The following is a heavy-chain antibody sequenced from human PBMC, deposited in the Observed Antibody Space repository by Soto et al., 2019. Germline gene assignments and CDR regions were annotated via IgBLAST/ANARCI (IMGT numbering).Heavy chain of an antibody. J-gene: IGHJ3*02. Sequence: QLHLVQSGAVVKKPGASVTVSCSASGYPVTAYYMHWVRQAPGRGLEWMGGINPATGAAKYTQTFRGRVTMTRETPTGTAFTELGGLDSGATAGFYWAQGGGVGVAGSAAFDMWGQGTLVTVSS. CDR1: GYPVTAYY. V-gene: IGHV1-2*02. CDR2: INPATGAA. D-gene: IGHD3-3*01. CDR3: AQGGGVGVAGSAAFDM.